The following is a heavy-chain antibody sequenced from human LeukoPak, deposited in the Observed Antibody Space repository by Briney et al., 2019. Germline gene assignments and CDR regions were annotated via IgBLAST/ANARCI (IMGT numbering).Heavy chain of an antibody. V-gene: IGHV4-59*01. J-gene: IGHJ4*02. CDR3: ARDHRGATAVAGYFDY. Sequence: KTSETLSLTCTVSGGSISSYYWSWIRQPPGKGLEWIGYIYYSGSTNYNPSLKSRVTISVDTSKNQFSLKLSSVTAADTAVYYCARDHRGATAVAGYFDYWGQGTLVTVSS. D-gene: IGHD6-19*01. CDR1: GGSISSYY. CDR2: IYYSGST.